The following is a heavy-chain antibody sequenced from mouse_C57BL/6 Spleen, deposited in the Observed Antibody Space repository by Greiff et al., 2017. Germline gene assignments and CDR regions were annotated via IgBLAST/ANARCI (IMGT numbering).Heavy chain of an antibody. CDR1: GYTFTSYW. J-gene: IGHJ2*01. CDR2: IDPSDSET. Sequence: VQLQQPGAELVRPGSSVKLSCKASGYTFTSYWMHLVKQRPIQGLEWIGNIDPSDSETHYNQKFKDKATLTVDKSSITAYMPHSRLTSDDSAVYYFASIYDGYNYCEYWGQGTTLTVSS. CDR3: ASIYDGYNYCEY. D-gene: IGHD2-3*01. V-gene: IGHV1-52*01.